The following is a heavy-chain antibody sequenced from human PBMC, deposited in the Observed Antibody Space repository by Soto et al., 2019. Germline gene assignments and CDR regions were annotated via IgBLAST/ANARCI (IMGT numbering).Heavy chain of an antibody. Sequence: TSETLSLTCTVSGGSISNYYWSWIRQPPGKGLEWIGYIYYSGSTNYNPSLKSRVTISVDTSKNQFSLKLSSVTAADTAVYYCARLVPAAILWFDPWGQGTLVTVSS. CDR3: ARLVPAAILWFDP. D-gene: IGHD2-2*01. CDR2: IYYSGST. CDR1: GGSISNYY. V-gene: IGHV4-59*08. J-gene: IGHJ5*02.